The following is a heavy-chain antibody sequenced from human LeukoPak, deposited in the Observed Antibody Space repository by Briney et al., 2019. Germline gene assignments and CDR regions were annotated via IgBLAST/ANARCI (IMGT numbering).Heavy chain of an antibody. CDR2: ISGSGGST. V-gene: IGHV3-23*01. Sequence: GGSLRLSCAASASTFSSYAMSWVRQAPGKGLEWVSAISGSGGSTYYADSVKGRFTISRDNTKNTLYLQMTSLRAEDTAVYYCAKDVWEIVVVVAAPVDSWGQGALVSVSS. J-gene: IGHJ4*02. CDR3: AKDVWEIVVVVAAPVDS. CDR1: ASTFSSYA. D-gene: IGHD2-15*01.